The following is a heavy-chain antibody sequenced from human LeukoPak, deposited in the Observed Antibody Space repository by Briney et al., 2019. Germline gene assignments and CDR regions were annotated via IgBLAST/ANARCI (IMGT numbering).Heavy chain of an antibody. V-gene: IGHV4-30-4*01. CDR2: IYYSGST. D-gene: IGHD3-10*01. CDR1: GGSISSGDYY. Sequence: SETLSLTCTVSGGSISSGDYYWSWIRQPPGKGLEWIGYIYYSGSTYYNPSLKSRVTISVDTSKNQFSLKLSPVTAADTAVYYCARDLPPYYGSGSYDYYYYGMDVWGKGTTVTVSS. J-gene: IGHJ6*04. CDR3: ARDLPPYYGSGSYDYYYYGMDV.